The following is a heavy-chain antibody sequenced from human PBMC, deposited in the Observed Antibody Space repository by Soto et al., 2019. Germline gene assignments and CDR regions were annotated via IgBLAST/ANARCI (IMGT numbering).Heavy chain of an antibody. CDR2: INHRGST. D-gene: IGHD6-6*01. CDR1: GGSFSGYY. V-gene: IGHV4-34*01. J-gene: IGHJ4*02. CDR3: ARGGIAARTPFDY. Sequence: QVQLQQWGAGLLKPSETLSLTCAVYGGSFSGYYWSWIRQPPGKGLEWIGEINHRGSTNYNPSLKSRVTITVDTSKNQFSLKLSSVTAADTAVYSCARGGIAARTPFDYWGQGTLVTVSS.